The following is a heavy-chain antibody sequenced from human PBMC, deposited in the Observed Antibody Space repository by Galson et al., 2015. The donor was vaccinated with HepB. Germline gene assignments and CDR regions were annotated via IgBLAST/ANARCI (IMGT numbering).Heavy chain of an antibody. V-gene: IGHV4-4*02. Sequence: SETLSLTCAVSGDSISNDRWWSWVLQPPGEGLEWIGEAYHSGGTNYRPSLESRVTISVDKSKNQFSLKLTSVTAADPAVYYCARAKEGRGYFDYWGQGTLVTVSS. CDR3: ARAKEGRGYFDY. CDR1: GDSISNDRW. D-gene: IGHD3-10*01. CDR2: AYHSGGT. J-gene: IGHJ4*02.